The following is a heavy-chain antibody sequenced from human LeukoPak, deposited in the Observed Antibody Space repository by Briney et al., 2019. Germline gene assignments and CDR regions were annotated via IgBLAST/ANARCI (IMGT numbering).Heavy chain of an antibody. V-gene: IGHV3-30*02. CDR2: IRYDGGDK. D-gene: IGHD4-17*01. Sequence: GGSLRLSCAASGFTFSNYGMHWVRQAPGKGLEWVAFIRYDGGDKYYADSVKGRFTISRDNSKNTLYLQMNSLRAEDTAVYYCAKDSGGTVRFDPWGKGTLVPVSS. J-gene: IGHJ5*02. CDR3: AKDSGGTVRFDP. CDR1: GFTFSNYG.